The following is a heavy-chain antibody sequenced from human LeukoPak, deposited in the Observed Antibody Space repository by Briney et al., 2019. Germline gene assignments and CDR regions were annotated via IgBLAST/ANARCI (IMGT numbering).Heavy chain of an antibody. CDR3: ARAWAAVPYYYDY. CDR2: ILYSGST. J-gene: IGHJ4*02. D-gene: IGHD6-25*01. CDR1: GDFISSSSYY. Sequence: PSETLSLTCTVSGDFISSSSYYWDWLRQPPGKGLGWIGSILYSGSTNYNPSLKSRVTISVDTSKDQFSLKLSSVTAADTAVYYCARAWAAVPYYYDYWGQGTLVSVSS. V-gene: IGHV4-39*07.